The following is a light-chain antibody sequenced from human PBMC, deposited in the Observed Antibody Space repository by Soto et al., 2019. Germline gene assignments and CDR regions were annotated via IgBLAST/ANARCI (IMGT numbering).Light chain of an antibody. V-gene: IGLV2-14*03. J-gene: IGLJ1*01. Sequence: HSLLTQHASVYGSTGQSITIFVTGTSSAIGYYDYVSWYQQHPGKAPKLMIYSVTDRPSGVSNRYSGSQSRTSASLTISGLQADDEADYYCCSLTTSHTYVFGSGTKVTVL. CDR3: CSLTTSHTYV. CDR1: SSAIGYYDY. CDR2: SVT.